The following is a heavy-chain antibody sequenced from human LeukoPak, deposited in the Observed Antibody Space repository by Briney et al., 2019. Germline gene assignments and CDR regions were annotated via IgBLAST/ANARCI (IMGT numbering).Heavy chain of an antibody. CDR2: INPNSGGT. J-gene: IGHJ3*02. CDR3: ARVRGVAAARGAFDI. V-gene: IGHV1-2*02. Sequence: ASVKVSCKASGYTFTSYDINWVRQAPGQGLEWMGWINPNSGGTNYAQKFQGRVTMTRDTSISTAYTELSRLRSDDTAVYYCARVRGVAAARGAFDIWGQGTMVTVSS. D-gene: IGHD6-13*01. CDR1: GYTFTSYD.